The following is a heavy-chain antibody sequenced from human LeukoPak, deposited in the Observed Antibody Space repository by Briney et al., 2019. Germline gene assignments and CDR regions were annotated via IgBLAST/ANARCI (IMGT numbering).Heavy chain of an antibody. CDR2: ISYDGSNK. D-gene: IGHD2-15*01. J-gene: IGHJ4*02. CDR1: GFTFSSYA. CDR3: ARDQAGYCSGGSCYYAAGFDY. V-gene: IGHV3-30-3*01. Sequence: GRSLRLSCAASGFTFSSYAMHWVRQAPGKGLEWVAVISYDGSNKYYADSVKGRFTISRDNSKNTLYLQMNSLRAEDTAVYYCARDQAGYCSGGSCYYAAGFDYWGQGTLVTVSS.